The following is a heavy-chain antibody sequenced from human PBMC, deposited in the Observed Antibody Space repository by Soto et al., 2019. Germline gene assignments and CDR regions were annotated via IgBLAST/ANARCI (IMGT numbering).Heavy chain of an antibody. CDR1: GGTFSSYA. V-gene: IGHV1-69*01. J-gene: IGHJ4*02. CDR3: ASERSSIAADLC. Sequence: QVQLVQSGAEVKKPGSSVKVSCKASGGTFSSYAISWVRQAPGQGLEWMGGIIPIFGTANYAQKLQGRVTITVDESTSTAYMELSSLRSEDTAVYYCASERSSIAADLCWGQGTLVTVSS. D-gene: IGHD6-6*01. CDR2: IIPIFGTA.